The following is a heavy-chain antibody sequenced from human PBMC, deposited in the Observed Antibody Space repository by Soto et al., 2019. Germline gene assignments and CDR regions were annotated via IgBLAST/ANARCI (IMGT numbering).Heavy chain of an antibody. CDR1: GFTFSSYS. CDR3: ARDQYDFWSGTFDY. CDR2: ISSSSSYI. Sequence: EVQLVESGGGLVKPGGSLRLSCAASGFTFSSYSMNWVRQAPGKGLEWVSSISSSSSYIYYADSVKGRFTISRDNAKNSLYLQMNSLRAEDTAVYYCARDQYDFWSGTFDYWGQGTLVTVSS. D-gene: IGHD3-3*01. J-gene: IGHJ4*02. V-gene: IGHV3-21*04.